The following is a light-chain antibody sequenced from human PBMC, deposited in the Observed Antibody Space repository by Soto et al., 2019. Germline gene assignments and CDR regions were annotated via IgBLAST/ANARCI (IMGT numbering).Light chain of an antibody. Sequence: QSVLTQPASVSGSPGQSVTISCTGTSSYVGGYNYVSWYQQHPGKAPKLMIDDVINRPSGVSHRFSGSKSGNTASLTISGLQAEEEADYYCSSYTSSSTSSVSGTGTKLTVL. CDR3: SSYTSSSTSSV. CDR2: DVI. J-gene: IGLJ1*01. V-gene: IGLV2-14*01. CDR1: SSYVGGYNY.